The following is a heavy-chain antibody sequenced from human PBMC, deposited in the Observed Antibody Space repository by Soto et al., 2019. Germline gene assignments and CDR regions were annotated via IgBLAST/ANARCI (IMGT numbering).Heavy chain of an antibody. CDR3: ARIPYDNSGTIFDY. V-gene: IGHV3-53*01. D-gene: IGHD3-22*01. CDR1: GITVSSYY. J-gene: IGHJ4*02. Sequence: PGGSLRLSCAVSGITVSSYYMSWVRQAAGKGLEWVSVIYAGTITYYADSVKGRFTIYRDNSKNTLNLEMNSLRVEGTAVYYCARIPYDNSGTIFDYWGQGTLVTVSS. CDR2: IYAGTIT.